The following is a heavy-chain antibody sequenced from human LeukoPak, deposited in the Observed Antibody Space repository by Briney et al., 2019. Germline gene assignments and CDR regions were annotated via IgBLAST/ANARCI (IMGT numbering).Heavy chain of an antibody. D-gene: IGHD3-22*01. Sequence: GGSLRLSCAASGFTFSSYAMHWVRQAPGKGLEWVAVISYDGSNKYYADSVKGRFTISRDNSKNTPYLQMNSLRAEDTAVYYCAGVYDSSGYSGDYWGQGTLVTVSS. CDR3: AGVYDSSGYSGDY. CDR2: ISYDGSNK. CDR1: GFTFSSYA. J-gene: IGHJ4*02. V-gene: IGHV3-30*01.